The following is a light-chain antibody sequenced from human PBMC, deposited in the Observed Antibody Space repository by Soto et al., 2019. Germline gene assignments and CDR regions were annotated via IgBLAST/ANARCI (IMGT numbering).Light chain of an antibody. CDR3: QQYNNWPPWT. J-gene: IGKJ1*01. Sequence: EIVMTQSPATLSVSPGERATLSCRASQSVSSNLAWYQQKPGQAPRLLIYGASTRATGIPARFSGSGSGTEFTLNISSLQSEDFADYYGQQYNNWPPWTFGQGTKVEIK. CDR2: GAS. V-gene: IGKV3-15*01. CDR1: QSVSSN.